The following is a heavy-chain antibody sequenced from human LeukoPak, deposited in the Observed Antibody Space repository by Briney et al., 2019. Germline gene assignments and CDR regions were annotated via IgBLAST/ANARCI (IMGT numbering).Heavy chain of an antibody. Sequence: PSETLSLTCAVSGDSITNSRYHWGWVRQPPGKGLEWMASIYHTGSTNYNSSLKSRVTISVDTSKNQFSLELTSATAADTAVYYCARHLMAVMDPWGQGTLVTVSS. CDR1: GDSITNSRYH. CDR3: ARHLMAVMDP. V-gene: IGHV4-39*01. J-gene: IGHJ5*02. CDR2: IYHTGST. D-gene: IGHD3-16*01.